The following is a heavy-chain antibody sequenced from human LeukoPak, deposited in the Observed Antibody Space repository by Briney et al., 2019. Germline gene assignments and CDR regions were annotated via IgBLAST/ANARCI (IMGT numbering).Heavy chain of an antibody. CDR2: ITNSGGST. D-gene: IGHD6-13*01. CDR1: GFTFSSYA. Sequence: GGSLRLSCAASGFTFSSYAVGWVRQAPGKGLEWVSDITNSGGSTNYADSVKGRFTISRDKSKNTLYLQMNSLRAEDTAVYYCAKAYGGYSSSWHLFDYWGQGTLVTVSS. V-gene: IGHV3-23*01. J-gene: IGHJ4*02. CDR3: AKAYGGYSSSWHLFDY.